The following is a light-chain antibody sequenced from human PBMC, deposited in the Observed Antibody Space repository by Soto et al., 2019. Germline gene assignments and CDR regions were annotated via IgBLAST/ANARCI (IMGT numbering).Light chain of an antibody. Sequence: PVLTQSPSASASLGDSVKLTCTVSSVHIDYAIAWHQQQPEKGPRFLMKLNSDGSHSKGDGIPDRFSGSSSGTERYLTISSLRYEDEADYYCQTWDTRIKVFGGGTKLNVL. V-gene: IGLV4-69*01. CDR3: QTWDTRIKV. CDR2: LNSDGSH. J-gene: IGLJ2*01. CDR1: SVHIDYA.